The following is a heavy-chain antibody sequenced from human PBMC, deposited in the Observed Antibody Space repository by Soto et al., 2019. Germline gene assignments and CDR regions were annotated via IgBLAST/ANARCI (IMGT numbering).Heavy chain of an antibody. Sequence: SETLSLTCTVSGGSVTGDSNYWTWIRQPPGKGLEWIGYIYSIGGTNYNSSLKSRLTISLDTSKNQFTLTLTSVTPADTAVYYCARSYIALDYWGQGIPVTSPQ. CDR2: IYSIGGT. CDR3: ARSYIALDY. D-gene: IGHD2-21*01. V-gene: IGHV4-61*01. J-gene: IGHJ4*02. CDR1: GGSVTGDSNY.